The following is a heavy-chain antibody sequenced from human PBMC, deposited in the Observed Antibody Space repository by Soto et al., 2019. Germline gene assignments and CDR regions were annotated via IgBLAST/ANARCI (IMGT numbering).Heavy chain of an antibody. CDR1: GYTFTSYA. CDR3: ARPNHARPWYSGSYLRY. Sequence: GASVKVSCKASGYTFTSYAMHCVRQAPGQRLEWMGWINAGNGNTKYSQKFQGRVTITRDTSASTAYMELSSLRSEDTAVYYCARPNHARPWYSGSYLRYWGQGTTVTVSS. D-gene: IGHD1-26*01. V-gene: IGHV1-3*01. J-gene: IGHJ6*02. CDR2: INAGNGNT.